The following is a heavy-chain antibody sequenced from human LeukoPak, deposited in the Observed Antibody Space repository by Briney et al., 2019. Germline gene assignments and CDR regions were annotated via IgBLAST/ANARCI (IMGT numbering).Heavy chain of an antibody. CDR2: LSPSGVRT. Sequence: TGGSLRLSCAASGFTFTTYAMSWVRQAPGKELEWVSTLSPSGVRTYYTDSVKGRFTISRDNSKNTLYLQMNSLRADDTAVYYCAKDLGYGSGSYYNGYYFDYWGQGTLVTVSS. CDR3: AKDLGYGSGSYYNGYYFDY. V-gene: IGHV3-23*01. J-gene: IGHJ4*02. D-gene: IGHD3-10*01. CDR1: GFTFTTYA.